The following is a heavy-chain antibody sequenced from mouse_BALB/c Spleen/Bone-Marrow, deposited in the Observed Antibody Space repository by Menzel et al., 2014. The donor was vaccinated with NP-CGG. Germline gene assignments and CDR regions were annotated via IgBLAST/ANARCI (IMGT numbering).Heavy chain of an antibody. CDR1: GYAFTNYL. Sequence: VNVVESGAELVRPGTSVKVSCKASGYAFTNYLIEWVKQRPGQSLEWIGVINPGSGGTNYNEKFKGKATLTADKSSSTAYMQLSSLTSDDSAVYFCARGITTGYFDYWGQGTTLTVSS. J-gene: IGHJ2*01. CDR2: INPGSGGT. CDR3: ARGITTGYFDY. D-gene: IGHD1-1*01. V-gene: IGHV1-54*01.